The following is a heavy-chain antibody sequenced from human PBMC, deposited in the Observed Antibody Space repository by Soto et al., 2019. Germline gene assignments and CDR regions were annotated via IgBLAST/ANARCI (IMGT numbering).Heavy chain of an antibody. Sequence: QVQLQQWGAGLLKPSETLSLTCAVYGGSFSGYYWSWIRQPPGKGLEWIGEINHSGSTNYNPSLKIRVTISVEPSKNQFSLKLSSVTAADTAVDYCARGPYWGQGTLVTVSS. J-gene: IGHJ4*02. CDR3: ARGPY. CDR1: GGSFSGYY. CDR2: INHSGST. V-gene: IGHV4-34*01.